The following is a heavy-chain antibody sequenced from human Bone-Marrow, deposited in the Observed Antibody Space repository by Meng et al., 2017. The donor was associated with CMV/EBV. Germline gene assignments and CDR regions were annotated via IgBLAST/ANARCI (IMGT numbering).Heavy chain of an antibody. J-gene: IGHJ3*02. Sequence: ASVKVSCKASGYTFTSYDINWVRQATGQGLEWMGWMNPNSGNTGYAQKFQGRVTMTRNTSISTAYMELSSPRSEDTAVYYCATYGGRPLPWGYGAFDIWGQGTMVTV. V-gene: IGHV1-8*01. D-gene: IGHD4-23*01. CDR1: GYTFTSYD. CDR2: MNPNSGNT. CDR3: ATYGGRPLPWGYGAFDI.